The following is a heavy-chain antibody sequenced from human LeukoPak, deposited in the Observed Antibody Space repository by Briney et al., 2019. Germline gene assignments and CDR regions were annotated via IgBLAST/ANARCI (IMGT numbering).Heavy chain of an antibody. D-gene: IGHD2-2*02. CDR3: AREPRIVVVPAAIGSIRHWFDP. CDR1: GFTFSSYW. V-gene: IGHV3-7*01. J-gene: IGHJ5*02. CDR2: IKQDGSEK. Sequence: GGSLRLSCAASGFTFSSYWMSWVRQAPGKGLEWVANIKQDGSEKYYVDSVKGRFTISRDNAKNSLYLQMNSLRAEDTAVYYCAREPRIVVVPAAIGSIRHWFDPWGQGTLVTVSS.